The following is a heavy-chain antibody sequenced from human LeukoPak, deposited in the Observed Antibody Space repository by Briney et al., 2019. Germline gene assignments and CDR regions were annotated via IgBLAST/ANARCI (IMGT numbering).Heavy chain of an antibody. V-gene: IGHV1-69*13. CDR1: GGTFSSYA. CDR3: ASKTEPANCSSTSCYEAYYYYYYMDV. D-gene: IGHD2-2*01. J-gene: IGHJ6*03. CDR2: IIPIFGTA. Sequence: ASVKVSCKASGGTFSSYAISWVRQAPGQGLEWMGGIIPIFGTANYAQKFQGRVTITADESTSTAYMELSSLRSEDTAVYYCASKTEPANCSSTSCYEAYYYYYYMDVWGKGTTVTISS.